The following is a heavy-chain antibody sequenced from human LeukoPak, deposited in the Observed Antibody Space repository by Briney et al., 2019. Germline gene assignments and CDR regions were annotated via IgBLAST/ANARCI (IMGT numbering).Heavy chain of an antibody. CDR3: ARVSGAAGGGWFDY. CDR1: GGTFSSYA. D-gene: IGHD6-13*01. J-gene: IGHJ4*02. V-gene: IGHV1-69*13. CDR2: IIPIFGTA. Sequence: SVKVSCKASGGTFSSYAISWVRQAPGQGLEWMGGIIPIFGTANYGQKFQGRVTITADESTSTAYMELSSLRSEDTAVYYCARVSGAAGGGWFDYWGQGTLGTVSS.